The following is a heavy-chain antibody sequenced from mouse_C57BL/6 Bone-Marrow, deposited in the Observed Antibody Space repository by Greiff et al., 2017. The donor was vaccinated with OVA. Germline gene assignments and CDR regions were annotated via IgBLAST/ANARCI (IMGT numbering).Heavy chain of an antibody. CDR3: ARRQLRLPFAY. CDR1: GYAFTNYL. V-gene: IGHV1-54*01. J-gene: IGHJ3*01. CDR2: INPGSGGT. D-gene: IGHD3-2*02. Sequence: QVQLQQSGAELVRPGTSVKVSCKASGYAFTNYLIEWVKQRPGQGLEWIGVINPGSGGTNYNEKFKGKATLTADKSSSTAYMQLSSLTSEDSAVYFCARRQLRLPFAYWGQGTLVTVSA.